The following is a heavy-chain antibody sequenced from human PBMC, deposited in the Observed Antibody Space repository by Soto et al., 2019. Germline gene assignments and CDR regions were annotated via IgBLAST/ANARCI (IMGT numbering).Heavy chain of an antibody. CDR1: GGSISSYF. V-gene: IGHV4-4*07. J-gene: IGHJ4*02. D-gene: IGHD6-13*01. CDR3: ARCPSGYSSSWYYFDY. Sequence: SETLSLTCTVSGGSISSYFWSWIRQPAGKGLEWIGRIYASGSTNYNPSLKSRVTMSVDTSKSQFSLKLSSVTAADTAVYYCARCPSGYSSSWYYFDYWGQGDLVTVSS. CDR2: IYASGST.